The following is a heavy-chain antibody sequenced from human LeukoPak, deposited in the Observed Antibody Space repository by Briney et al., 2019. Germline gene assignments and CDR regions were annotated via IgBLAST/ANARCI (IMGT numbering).Heavy chain of an antibody. CDR1: GFPFSSHG. CDR3: AKDGAWLRFDD. Sequence: GGSLRLSCAGSGFPFSSHGMNWVRHAPGKGLEWVSGISLGGPKYYEDSVKGRFSISRDDSTNTFYLQMINLRAEGTAVYYCAKDGAWLRFDDWGQRILVTVSS. V-gene: IGHV3-23*01. J-gene: IGHJ4*02. CDR2: ISLGGPK. D-gene: IGHD5-12*01.